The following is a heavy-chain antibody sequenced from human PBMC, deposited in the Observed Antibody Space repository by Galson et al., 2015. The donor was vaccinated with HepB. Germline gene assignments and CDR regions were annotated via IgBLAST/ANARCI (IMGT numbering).Heavy chain of an antibody. D-gene: IGHD2-2*01. CDR3: ARDFTNCSSTSCYSDAFDI. J-gene: IGHJ3*02. Sequence: SVKVSCKASGYTFTDYGISWVRQAPGQGLEWMGWISAYHGNTNYAQKFQGWVTMTRDTSISTAYMELSRLRSDDTAVYYCARDFTNCSSTSCYSDAFDIWGQGTMVTVSS. CDR2: ISAYHGNT. CDR1: GYTFTDYG. V-gene: IGHV1-18*04.